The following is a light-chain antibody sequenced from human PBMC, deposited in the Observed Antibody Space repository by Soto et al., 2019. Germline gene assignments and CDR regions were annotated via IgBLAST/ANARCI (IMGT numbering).Light chain of an antibody. Sequence: EIVLTQSPGTLSLSPGDRVTISCRASQSVSSNFLAWYQRKPGQAPRLLIYGASIRATGIPDRFSGSGSGTDFTLTIRRLEPEDFAMYFCHQYGSSPRTFGQGTKVEIK. CDR3: HQYGSSPRT. CDR1: QSVSSNF. CDR2: GAS. J-gene: IGKJ1*01. V-gene: IGKV3-20*01.